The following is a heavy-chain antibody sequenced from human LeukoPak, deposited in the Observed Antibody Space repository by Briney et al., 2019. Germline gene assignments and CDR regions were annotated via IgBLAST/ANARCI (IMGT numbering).Heavy chain of an antibody. CDR1: GFTVSSNY. D-gene: IGHD3-22*01. Sequence: GGSLRLSCAASGFTVSSNYMSWVRQAPGKGLEWVSVIYSGGSTYYADSVKGRFTISRDNSKNTLYLQMNSLRAEDTAVYYCARGADDSSGYYSFDYRGQGTLVTVSS. CDR3: ARGADDSSGYYSFDY. CDR2: IYSGGST. J-gene: IGHJ4*02. V-gene: IGHV3-53*01.